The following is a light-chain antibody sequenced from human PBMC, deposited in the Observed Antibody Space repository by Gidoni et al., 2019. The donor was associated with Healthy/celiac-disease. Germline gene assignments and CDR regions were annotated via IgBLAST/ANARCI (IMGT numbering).Light chain of an antibody. V-gene: IGLV2-14*03. J-gene: IGLJ3*02. CDR2: DVS. CDR1: SSDVGGYNY. CDR3: SSYTSSSALV. Sequence: QSALTQPDSVSGSPGQSITISCTGTSSDVGGYNYVSWYQQPPRKAPKLMIYDVSNRPSGVSNRFAGSKSGNTASLTISGLQAEDEADYYGSSYTSSSALVFGGGTKLTVL.